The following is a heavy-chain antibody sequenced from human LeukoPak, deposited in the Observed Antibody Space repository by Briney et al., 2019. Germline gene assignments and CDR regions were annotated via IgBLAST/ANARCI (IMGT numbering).Heavy chain of an antibody. Sequence: SETLSLTCAVSGGSISSSNWWSWVRQPPGKGLEWIGEIYHSGSTNYNPSLKSRVTISVDTSKNQFSLKLSSVTAADTAVYFCARLYYGKRPPDYWGQGTLVTVSS. J-gene: IGHJ4*02. CDR1: GGSISSSNW. CDR2: IYHSGST. V-gene: IGHV4-4*02. CDR3: ARLYYGKRPPDY. D-gene: IGHD3-3*01.